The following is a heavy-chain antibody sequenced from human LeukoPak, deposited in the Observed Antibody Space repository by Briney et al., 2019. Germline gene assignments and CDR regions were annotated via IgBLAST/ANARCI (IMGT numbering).Heavy chain of an antibody. V-gene: IGHV3-30*02. Sequence: PGGSLRLSCVASGFTFSSYYMSWVRQAPGKGLEWVAFIRYDGSNKYYADSVKGRFTISRDNSKNTLYLQMNSLRAEDTAVYYCAKDSGRRFDYWGQGTLVTVSS. D-gene: IGHD5-12*01. CDR2: IRYDGSNK. J-gene: IGHJ4*02. CDR1: GFTFSSYY. CDR3: AKDSGRRFDY.